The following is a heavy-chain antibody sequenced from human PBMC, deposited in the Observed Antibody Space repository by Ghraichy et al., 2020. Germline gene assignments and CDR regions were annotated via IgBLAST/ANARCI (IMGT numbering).Heavy chain of an antibody. CDR2: INPSGGST. V-gene: IGHV1-46*01. CDR3: ARGSYSEQWSNFDY. CDR1: GYTFTSYY. D-gene: IGHD6-19*01. J-gene: IGHJ4*02. Sequence: ASVKVSCKASGYTFTSYYMHWVRQAPGQGLEWMGIINPSGGSTTYAQKFQGRFTMTRDTSTYRVYMELSSLRSEDTAVYYCARGSYSEQWSNFDYWGQGTLVTVSS.